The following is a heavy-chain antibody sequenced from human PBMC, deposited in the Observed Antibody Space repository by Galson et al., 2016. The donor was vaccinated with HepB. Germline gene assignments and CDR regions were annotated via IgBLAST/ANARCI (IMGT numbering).Heavy chain of an antibody. CDR3: GKDRGWWATDH. Sequence: SLRLSCAASGFTFSDYAMYWVRQAPGKGLDWVSSLSGWGDHTYYADSVKGRFTISRDNSKNTVFLQMNSLGVDDTAINYCGKDRGWWATDHWGQGTLVTVAS. CDR1: GFTFSDYA. CDR2: LSGWGDHT. D-gene: IGHD2-8*02. J-gene: IGHJ4*02. V-gene: IGHV3-23*01.